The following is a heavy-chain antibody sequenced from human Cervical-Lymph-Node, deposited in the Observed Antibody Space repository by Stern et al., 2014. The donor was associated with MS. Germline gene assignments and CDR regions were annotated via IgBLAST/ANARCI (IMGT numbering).Heavy chain of an antibody. CDR2: GIPIVNTA. CDR3: ARVHDTYGFGMDV. V-gene: IGHV1-69*01. J-gene: IGHJ6*02. CDR1: GYTFSSYA. Sequence: QVQLGQSGAEVQKPGSSVKVSCKASGYTFSSYAINWGRQAPGQGLECMGGGIPIVNTANYAQNFQGRVTITADESTRTASMELSSLRSEDTAVYYCARVHDTYGFGMDVWGQGTTVTVSS. D-gene: IGHD4-17*01.